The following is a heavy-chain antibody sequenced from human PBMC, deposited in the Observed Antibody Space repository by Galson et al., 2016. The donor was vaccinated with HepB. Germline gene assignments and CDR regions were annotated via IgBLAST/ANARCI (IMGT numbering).Heavy chain of an antibody. CDR1: GLTFSTCD. V-gene: IGHV3-23*01. D-gene: IGHD3-16*01. J-gene: IGHJ5*02. CDR3: AILKLGTLFDP. CDR2: IGTDEYT. Sequence: SLRLSCAVSGLTFSTCDMTWVRQAPGKGLEWVSSIGTDEYTYYADSVKGRVTISRDNSKNTLYLQMNSLRAEDTAVYDCAILKLGTLFDPWGQGTLVTVSP.